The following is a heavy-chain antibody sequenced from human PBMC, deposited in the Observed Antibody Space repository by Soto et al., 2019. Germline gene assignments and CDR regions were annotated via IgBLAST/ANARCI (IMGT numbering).Heavy chain of an antibody. J-gene: IGHJ5*02. CDR3: ARDHSEGYDILTGYRGFDP. CDR2: INAGNGNT. Sequence: ASVKVSCKASGYTFTSYAMHWVRQAPGQRLEWMGWINAGNGNTKYSQKFQGRVTITRGTSASTAYMELSSLRSEDTAVYYCARDHSEGYDILTGYRGFDPWGQGTLVTVSS. V-gene: IGHV1-3*01. CDR1: GYTFTSYA. D-gene: IGHD3-9*01.